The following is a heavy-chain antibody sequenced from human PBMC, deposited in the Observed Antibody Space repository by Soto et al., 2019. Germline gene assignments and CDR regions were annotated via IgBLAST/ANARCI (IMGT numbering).Heavy chain of an antibody. V-gene: IGHV5-51*01. Sequence: GESLKISCKGSGCSATSDWIGWVRQMPGKGLEWMGIIYPGDSDTRYSPSFQGQVTISADNSICTAYLQWSSLKASDTAMYYCARLGSPRRGYCSSSSCYLLHNLFAPRGQGTSVTVSS. CDR3: ARLGSPRRGYCSSSSCYLLHNLFAP. D-gene: IGHD2-2*01. CDR2: IYPGDSDT. CDR1: GCSATSDW. J-gene: IGHJ5*02.